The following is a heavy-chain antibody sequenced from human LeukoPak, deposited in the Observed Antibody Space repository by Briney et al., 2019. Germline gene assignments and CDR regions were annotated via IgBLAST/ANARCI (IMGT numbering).Heavy chain of an antibody. CDR2: MYYSGST. CDR1: GGSLRSDDSY. J-gene: IGHJ6*02. D-gene: IGHD5-12*01. V-gene: IGHV4-30-4*01. Sequence: SSETLSLTCGVSGGSLRSDDSYWTWIRQPPGKGLEWIGYMYYSGSTYYNPSLKSRVTISEDISNYQVSLKLTSVTAADTAVYYCARDKWVKAGDSWLHYAMDVWGQGTTVTV. CDR3: ARDKWVKAGDSWLHYAMDV.